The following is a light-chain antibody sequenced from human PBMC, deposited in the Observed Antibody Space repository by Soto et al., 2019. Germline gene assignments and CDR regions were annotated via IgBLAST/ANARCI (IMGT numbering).Light chain of an antibody. Sequence: VLTQSPATLSLSPGERVTLSCRASQSVGIHLAWYHQKPGQAPRLLMFDVSNRATGTPARFSGSGSGTDFTLIISSLEPEDSAVYYCQHRDDWPPGATFGGGTKVEIK. CDR1: QSVGIH. CDR2: DVS. J-gene: IGKJ4*01. V-gene: IGKV3-11*01. CDR3: QHRDDWPPGAT.